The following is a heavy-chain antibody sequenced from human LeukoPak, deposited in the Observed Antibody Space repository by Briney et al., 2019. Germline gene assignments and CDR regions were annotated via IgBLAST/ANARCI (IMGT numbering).Heavy chain of an antibody. Sequence: ASVKVSCKASGYTFTSYGISWVRQAPGQGLEWMGIINPSGGSTSYAQKFQGRVTMTRDMSTSTVYMELSSLRSEDTAVYYCARGVGATTNWFDPWGQGTLVTVSS. V-gene: IGHV1-46*01. D-gene: IGHD1-26*01. CDR1: GYTFTSYG. CDR3: ARGVGATTNWFDP. CDR2: INPSGGST. J-gene: IGHJ5*02.